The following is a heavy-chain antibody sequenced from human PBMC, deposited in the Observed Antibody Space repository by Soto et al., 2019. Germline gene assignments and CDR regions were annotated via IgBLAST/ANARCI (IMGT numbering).Heavy chain of an antibody. J-gene: IGHJ4*02. V-gene: IGHV3-74*01. CDR2: INSDGTIT. D-gene: IGHD6-13*01. CDR1: GFTFTSYW. Sequence: PGGSLILSCAASGFTFTSYWVQWVRQAPGKGLVWVSRINSDGTITTYADSVRGRFTISRDNAKNTLYLQMNSLRAEDTAVYYCAILAAAGPDYWGQGTLVTVSS. CDR3: AILAAAGPDY.